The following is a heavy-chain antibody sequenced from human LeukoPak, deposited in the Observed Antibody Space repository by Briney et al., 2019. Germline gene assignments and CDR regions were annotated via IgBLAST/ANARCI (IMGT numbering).Heavy chain of an antibody. V-gene: IGHV1-18*04. CDR1: GYTFATYD. J-gene: IGHJ4*02. CDR3: ASSITMVRGVIPPPDY. CDR2: ISAYNGNT. Sequence: ASVKVSCKASGYTFATYDISWVRQAPGQGLEWMGWISAYNGNTNYAQKLQGRVTMTTDTSTSTAYMELRSLRSDDTAVYYCASSITMVRGVIPPPDYWGQGTLVTVSS. D-gene: IGHD3-10*01.